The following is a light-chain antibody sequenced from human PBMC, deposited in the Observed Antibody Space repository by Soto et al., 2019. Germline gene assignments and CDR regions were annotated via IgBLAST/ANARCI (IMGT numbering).Light chain of an antibody. J-gene: IGLJ3*02. CDR3: NSYTSSSTWV. V-gene: IGLV2-14*01. CDR2: EVS. Sequence: QSALTQPASVSGSPGQSITISCTGTSSDVGGYNYVSWYQQHPVKAPKLMIYEVSNRPSGVSNXFSGSKSGNTASLTISGXXXEXXXDYYCNSYTSSSTWVFGGGTKVTVL. CDR1: SSDVGGYNY.